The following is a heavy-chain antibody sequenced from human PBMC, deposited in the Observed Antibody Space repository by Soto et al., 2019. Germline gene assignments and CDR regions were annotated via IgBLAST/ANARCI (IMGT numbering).Heavy chain of an antibody. CDR1: GDSVSSNSAA. D-gene: IGHD6-13*01. CDR3: ARAAPMGDSSSWYYYYMDV. CDR2: TYYRSKWYN. V-gene: IGHV6-1*01. Sequence: QSQTLSLTCAISGDSVSSNSAAWNWIRQSPSRGLEWLGRTYYRSKWYNDYAVSVKSRITINPDTSKNQFSLQLNSVTPEDTAVYYCARAAPMGDSSSWYYYYMDVWGKGTTVTVSS. J-gene: IGHJ6*03.